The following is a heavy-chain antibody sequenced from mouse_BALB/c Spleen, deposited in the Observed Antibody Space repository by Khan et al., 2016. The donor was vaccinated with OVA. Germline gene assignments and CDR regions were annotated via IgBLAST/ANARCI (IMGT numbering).Heavy chain of an antibody. V-gene: IGHV5-6*01. CDR2: ISSDGDYT. CDR3: ATHLTGSFAY. J-gene: IGHJ3*01. CDR1: GFTFSPYS. D-gene: IGHD4-1*01. Sequence: EVQVVESGGDLVKSGGSLKLSCAASGFTFSPYSMSWVRQTPDKRLEWVATISSDGDYTYFPDSVKGRFNISRDNAKNTLYLQMSTLKSDDTAMYYCATHLTGSFAYWGQGTLVTGSA.